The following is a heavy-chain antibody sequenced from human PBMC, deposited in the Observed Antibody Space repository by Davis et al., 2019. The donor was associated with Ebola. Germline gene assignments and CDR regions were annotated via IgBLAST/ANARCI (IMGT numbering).Heavy chain of an antibody. CDR3: SRGIIVVVVAATPDWFDP. CDR2: ISGSGGST. V-gene: IGHV3-23*01. Sequence: PGGSLRLSCAASGFTFSSYAMSWVRQAPGKGLEWVSAISGSGGSTYYADSVKGRFTISRDNSKNTLYLQMNSLRAEDTAVYYCSRGIIVVVVAATPDWFDPWGQGTLVTVSS. CDR1: GFTFSSYA. D-gene: IGHD2-15*01. J-gene: IGHJ5*02.